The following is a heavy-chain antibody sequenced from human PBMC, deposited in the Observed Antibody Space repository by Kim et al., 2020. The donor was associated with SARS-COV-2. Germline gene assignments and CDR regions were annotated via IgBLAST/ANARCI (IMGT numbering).Heavy chain of an antibody. Sequence: STDYAGSVKGRFTISRENSKSTVFLQVNYLRAEDTAVYYCEASDYWGQGSLVTVSS. CDR2: ST. J-gene: IGHJ4*02. V-gene: IGHV3-23*01. CDR3: EASDY.